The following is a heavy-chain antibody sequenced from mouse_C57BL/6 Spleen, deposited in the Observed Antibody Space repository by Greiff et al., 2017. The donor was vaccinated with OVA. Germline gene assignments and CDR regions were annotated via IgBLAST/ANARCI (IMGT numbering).Heavy chain of an antibody. V-gene: IGHV1-80*01. CDR3: ARRRTTY. D-gene: IGHD1-1*01. Sequence: QVQLQQSGAELVKPGASVKISCKASGYAFSSYGMNWVQQRPGKGLEWIGPIYPGDGDPNYNGKFKGKATLTADKSSSTAYMQLSSLTSEDSAVYFCARRRTTYWGQGTTLTVSS. CDR1: GYAFSSYG. CDR2: IYPGDGDP. J-gene: IGHJ2*01.